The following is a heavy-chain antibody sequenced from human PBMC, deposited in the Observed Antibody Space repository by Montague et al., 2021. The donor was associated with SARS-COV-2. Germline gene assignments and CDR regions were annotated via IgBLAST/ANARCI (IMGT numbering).Heavy chain of an antibody. Sequence: SETLSLTCTVSGGSISGFYWSWIRQPPGKGLEWIGYIYYSGSTKYNPSLESRVAVSVDRSKNQVSLKLTSVTAADTAVYYCARLLRSCTNGVCRTYYYYALDVWGQGTTVTGSS. J-gene: IGHJ6*02. D-gene: IGHD2-8*01. CDR3: ARLLRSCTNGVCRTYYYYALDV. CDR1: GGSISGFY. V-gene: IGHV4-59*01. CDR2: IYYSGST.